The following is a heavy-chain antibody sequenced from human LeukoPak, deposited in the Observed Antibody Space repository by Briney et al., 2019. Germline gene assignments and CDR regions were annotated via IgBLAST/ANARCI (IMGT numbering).Heavy chain of an antibody. V-gene: IGHV3-23*01. CDR3: AKDDGGSPPDAFDI. Sequence: PGGSLRLSCAASGFTFRSYAMSWVRQAPGKGLEGVSTISYRGGRTDYADSVKGRFAISRDSSKNTLYLQMNGLRGDDTAIYYCAKDDGGSPPDAFDIWGQGTLVSVSS. D-gene: IGHD1-26*01. CDR2: ISYRGGRT. J-gene: IGHJ3*02. CDR1: GFTFRSYA.